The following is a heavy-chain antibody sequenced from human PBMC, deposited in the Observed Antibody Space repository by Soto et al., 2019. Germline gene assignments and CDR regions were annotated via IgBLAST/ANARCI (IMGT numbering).Heavy chain of an antibody. V-gene: IGHV3-72*01. J-gene: IGHJ4*02. CDR1: GFTFSDYY. Sequence: EVQLVESGGGLVQPGGSLRLSCAASGFTFSDYYMDWVRQAPGKGLEWVGRTRNKANSYTTEYAASVKGRFTISRDESKRSLYLQMNSLKTEDTAVYYCARGSKSFDSWGQGTLVTVSS. CDR2: TRNKANSYTT. CDR3: ARGSKSFDS.